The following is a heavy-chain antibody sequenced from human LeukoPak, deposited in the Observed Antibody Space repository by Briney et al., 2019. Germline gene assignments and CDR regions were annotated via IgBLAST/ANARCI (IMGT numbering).Heavy chain of an antibody. Sequence: SETLSLTCTVSGGSISSSRYYWGWIRQPPGKGLEWIGSIYYSGSTYYNPSLKSRVTISVDTSKNQFSLKLSSVTTADTAVYYCARRRGILTGYYMDYWGQGTLVTVSS. D-gene: IGHD3-9*01. CDR1: GGSISSSRYY. V-gene: IGHV4-39*01. CDR3: ARRRGILTGYYMDY. CDR2: IYYSGST. J-gene: IGHJ4*02.